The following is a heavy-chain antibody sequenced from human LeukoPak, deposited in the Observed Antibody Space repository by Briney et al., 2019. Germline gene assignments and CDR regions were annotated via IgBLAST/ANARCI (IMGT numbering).Heavy chain of an antibody. D-gene: IGHD6-19*01. CDR1: GGSISSSSYY. CDR3: AREVSSGWYWVDY. Sequence: PPETLSLTCTVSGGSISSSSYYWGWIRQPPGKGLEWIGSIYYSGSTYYNPSLKSRVTISVDTSKNQFSLKLSSVTAADTAVYYCAREVSSGWYWVDYWGQGTLVTVSS. CDR2: IYYSGST. J-gene: IGHJ4*02. V-gene: IGHV4-39*07.